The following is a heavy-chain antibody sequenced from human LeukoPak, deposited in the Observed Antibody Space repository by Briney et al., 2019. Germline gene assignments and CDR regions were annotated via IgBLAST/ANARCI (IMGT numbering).Heavy chain of an antibody. V-gene: IGHV1-2*02. Sequence: ASVKVSCKASGYTFTGYYMHWVRQAPGQGLEWMGWINPNSGGTNYAQKFQGRVTMTRDTSISTAYMELSRLRSDDTAVYYCARVARTGLAYYYGTDVWGQGTTVTVSS. CDR2: INPNSGGT. J-gene: IGHJ6*02. CDR1: GYTFTGYY. CDR3: ARVARTGLAYYYGTDV. D-gene: IGHD1-14*01.